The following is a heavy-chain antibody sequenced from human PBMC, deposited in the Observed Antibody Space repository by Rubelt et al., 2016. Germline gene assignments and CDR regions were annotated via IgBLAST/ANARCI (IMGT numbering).Heavy chain of an antibody. CDR2: INEDGSRR. CDR3: ARERMFDH. V-gene: IGHV3-7*04. CDR1: GVTFSDYW. J-gene: IGHJ4*02. Sequence: EVQLVESGGGLVQPGGSLRISCVMSGVTFSDYWMSWVRQAPGKGLEWVANINEDGSRRSYVDSVKGRFTISRDNAKASVYLQMNNLGVEDTAVDYCARERMFDHWGQGALVSVSS.